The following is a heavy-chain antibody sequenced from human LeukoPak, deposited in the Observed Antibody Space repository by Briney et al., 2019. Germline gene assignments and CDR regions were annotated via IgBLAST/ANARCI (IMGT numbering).Heavy chain of an antibody. D-gene: IGHD2-2*01. J-gene: IGHJ4*02. V-gene: IGHV4-39*07. CDR1: GGSISSSSYY. Sequence: SETLSLTCTVSGGSISSSSYYWGWIRQPPGKGLDWIGSIYYSGSTYYNPSLKSRVTISVDTSKNQFSLKLSSVTAADTAVYYCARGGVVVPAAFFDYWGQRTLVTVSS. CDR3: ARGGVVVPAAFFDY. CDR2: IYYSGST.